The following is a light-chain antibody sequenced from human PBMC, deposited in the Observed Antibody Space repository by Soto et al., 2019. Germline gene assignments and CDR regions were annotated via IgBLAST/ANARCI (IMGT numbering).Light chain of an antibody. CDR1: SSDVGTYNL. CDR2: EVT. J-gene: IGLJ1*01. Sequence: QSVLTQPASVSGSPGQSITISCSGTSSDVGTYNLVSWYQQYPGKAPRLMIYEVTKRPSGVSNRFSGSKSGNTASLTISGLQPEDEADYYCCSYAGISSSIFGTGTKVTVL. V-gene: IGLV2-23*02. CDR3: CSYAGISSSI.